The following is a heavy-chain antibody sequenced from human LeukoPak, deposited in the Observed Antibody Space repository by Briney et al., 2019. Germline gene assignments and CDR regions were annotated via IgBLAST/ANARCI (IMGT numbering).Heavy chain of an antibody. J-gene: IGHJ5*02. V-gene: IGHV4-4*02. CDR2: IYHSGST. Sequence: SETLSLTCAVSGGSISSSNWWSWVRQPPGKGPEWIGEIYHSGSTNYNPSLKSRVTISVDKSKNQFSLKLSSVTAANTAVYYCARDIWYSSSWYQTGWFDPWGQGTLVTVSS. CDR3: ARDIWYSSSWYQTGWFDP. CDR1: GGSISSSNW. D-gene: IGHD6-13*01.